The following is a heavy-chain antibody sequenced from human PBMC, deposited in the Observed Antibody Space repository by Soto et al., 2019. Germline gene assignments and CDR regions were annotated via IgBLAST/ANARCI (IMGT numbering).Heavy chain of an antibody. CDR3: ARGYESSGYYPPLLDY. J-gene: IGHJ4*02. CDR1: GGSFSGYY. V-gene: IGHV4-34*01. Sequence: QVQLQQWGAGLLKPSETLSLTCAVYGGSFSGYYWSWIRQPPGKGLEWIGEIYHTGSTNYNPSLESRVTISVDTSKNHFSLLLTSVTAADTAVDYCARGYESSGYYPPLLDYWGQGTLVTVSS. D-gene: IGHD3-22*01. CDR2: IYHTGST.